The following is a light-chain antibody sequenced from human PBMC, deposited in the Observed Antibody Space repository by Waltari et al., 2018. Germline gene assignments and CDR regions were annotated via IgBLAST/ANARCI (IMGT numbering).Light chain of an antibody. V-gene: IGKV3-11*01. J-gene: IGKJ4*01. CDR3: QQRSNWPAS. Sequence: IVLTQSPATLSLSPGERATLSGRASQSVSSYLDWYQRKPGQAHRLLIYDASNRASGIPARCSGSGSGTDFTRTISSLEPEDFAVYYCQQRSNWPASFGGGTKVEIK. CDR1: QSVSSY. CDR2: DAS.